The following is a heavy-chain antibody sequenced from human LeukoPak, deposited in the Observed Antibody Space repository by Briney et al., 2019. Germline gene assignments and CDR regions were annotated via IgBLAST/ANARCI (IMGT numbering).Heavy chain of an antibody. CDR2: INPKSGAT. Sequence: ASVKVSCKASGYSFTDYFLHWVRQAPGQGLEWMGWINPKSGATNYAEKFQGRVTMTRDTSISTAYMELSRLRSDDTAVYYCARDGRDYDILTGYRGPSPFDIWGQGTMVTVSS. V-gene: IGHV1-2*02. J-gene: IGHJ3*02. D-gene: IGHD3-9*01. CDR3: ARDGRDYDILTGYRGPSPFDI. CDR1: GYSFTDYF.